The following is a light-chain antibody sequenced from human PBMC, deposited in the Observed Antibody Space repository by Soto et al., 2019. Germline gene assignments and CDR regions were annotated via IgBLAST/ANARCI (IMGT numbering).Light chain of an antibody. V-gene: IGKV3-15*01. CDR3: QQYNKWPFT. Sequence: EMVITQSPATLSLSPGERATLCCRASQSVGVNLALYQQKPGQGPRLLIYGASTRATGIPARFSGSGSGTGFTLTITSLQSEDFAVYYCQQYNKWPFTFGPGTKVDIX. CDR1: QSVGVN. J-gene: IGKJ3*01. CDR2: GAS.